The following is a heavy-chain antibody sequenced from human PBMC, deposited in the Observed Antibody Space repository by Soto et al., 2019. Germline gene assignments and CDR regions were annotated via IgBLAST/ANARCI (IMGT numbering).Heavy chain of an antibody. J-gene: IGHJ4*02. CDR2: VCYGGSS. V-gene: IGHV4-39*01. CDR1: GGSITTDSYY. Sequence: SETLSLICTVSGGSITTDSYYWGWIRQPPGKGLAWIGSVCYGGSSCYTPSLQSRLTISVDTSKTQLSLKLSSVTAADTAVYYCERHGVDTAMPYRDDFDYWGQGTLVTVSS. CDR3: ERHGVDTAMPYRDDFDY. D-gene: IGHD5-18*01.